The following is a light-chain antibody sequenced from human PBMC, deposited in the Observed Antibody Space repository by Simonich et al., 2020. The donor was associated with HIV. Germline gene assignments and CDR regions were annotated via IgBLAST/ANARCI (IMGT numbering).Light chain of an antibody. J-gene: IGKJ3*01. V-gene: IGKV3-20*01. CDR3: QQYGSSPFT. CDR1: QSVSSSY. Sequence: EIVLTQSPGTLSLSPGERATLSCRASQSVSSSYLAWYQQKPGQAPRLLIYGASGRATGIPDRFSGSGSGTDFTLTISRLEPEDFVVYFCQQYGSSPFTFGPGTKVDI. CDR2: GAS.